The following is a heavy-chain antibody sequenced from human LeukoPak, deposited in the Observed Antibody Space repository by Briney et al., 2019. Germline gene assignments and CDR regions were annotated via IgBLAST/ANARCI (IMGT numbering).Heavy chain of an antibody. Sequence: ASVKVSCKASGYTFTDYYMHWVRQAPGQGFEWMGWINPNDGDKNYAQKFQGGLTVTRDTSISTAHMEVSRLRSDDTAVYYCARANFLYCSSSTCLFDYWGQGTLVTVSS. V-gene: IGHV1-2*02. D-gene: IGHD2-2*01. CDR2: INPNDGDK. J-gene: IGHJ4*02. CDR1: GYTFTDYY. CDR3: ARANFLYCSSSTCLFDY.